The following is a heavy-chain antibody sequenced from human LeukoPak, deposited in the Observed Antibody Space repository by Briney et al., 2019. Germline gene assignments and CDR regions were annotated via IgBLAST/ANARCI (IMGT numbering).Heavy chain of an antibody. D-gene: IGHD6-13*01. CDR1: GGSFSGYY. Sequence: SETLSLTCAVYGGSFSGYYWSWIRQPPGKGLEWIGEINHSGSTNYNPSLKSRVTISVDTSKNQFSLKLSSVTAADTAVYYCASSSWYWFDPWGQGTLVTVSS. J-gene: IGHJ5*02. CDR2: INHSGST. CDR3: ASSSWYWFDP. V-gene: IGHV4-34*01.